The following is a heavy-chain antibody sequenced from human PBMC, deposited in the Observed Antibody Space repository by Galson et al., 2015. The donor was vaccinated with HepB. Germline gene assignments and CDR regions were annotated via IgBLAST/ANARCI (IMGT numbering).Heavy chain of an antibody. D-gene: IGHD2-21*01. CDR1: GFTFSNYG. CDR2: ISYDERKK. Sequence: SLRLSCAVSGFTFSNYGMHWVRQAPGKGLEWVALISYDERKKYYAGSVAGRFTVSRDNSKNTVHLQMDGLKPEDTALYYCVKGGACGGGNCYFYYLDQWGQGTPVTVSS. J-gene: IGHJ4*02. V-gene: IGHV3-30*18. CDR3: VKGGACGGGNCYFYYLDQ.